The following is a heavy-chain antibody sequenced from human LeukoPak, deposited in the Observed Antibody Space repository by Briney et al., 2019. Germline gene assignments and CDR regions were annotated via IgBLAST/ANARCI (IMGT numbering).Heavy chain of an antibody. V-gene: IGHV3-30*02. CDR2: IRFDGSNK. CDR3: AKDRRQWLVQYYFDY. D-gene: IGHD6-19*01. Sequence: GGSLRLSCAASGFAFNYYGMNWVRQAPGRGLQWVAFIRFDGSNKFYADSVKGRFTISRDNSKNTLYLQMNSLRAEDTAVYYCAKDRRQWLVQYYFDYWGQGTLVTVSS. J-gene: IGHJ4*02. CDR1: GFAFNYYG.